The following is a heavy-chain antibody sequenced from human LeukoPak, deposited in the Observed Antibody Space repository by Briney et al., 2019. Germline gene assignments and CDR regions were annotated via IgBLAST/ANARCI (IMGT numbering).Heavy chain of an antibody. CDR3: ARGAVFPGASSPEDY. V-gene: IGHV3-7*01. Sequence: PGGSLRFSFAASGFTFSSYWMSWVRQAPGKGLKGVANIKQDGSEKYYVDSVKGRFTISRDNAKNSLYLQMNSLRAEDTAVYYCARGAVFPGASSPEDYWGQGTLVTVSS. D-gene: IGHD6-6*01. CDR2: IKQDGSEK. CDR1: GFTFSSYW. J-gene: IGHJ4*02.